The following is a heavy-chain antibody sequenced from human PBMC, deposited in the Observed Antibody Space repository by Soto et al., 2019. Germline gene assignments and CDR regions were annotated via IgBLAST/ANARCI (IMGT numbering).Heavy chain of an antibody. J-gene: IGHJ4*02. D-gene: IGHD2-8*01. CDR2: ISGSRIYI. CDR3: ARDLRFSSTNYFDF. Sequence: GGSLSLSCAASGFTFSIYAMNWVRQAPGRGLEWLSSISGSRIYIHFADSVKGRFTISRDNAKNSVFLQMNNLRADDTAVYYCARDLRFSSTNYFDFWGRGTLVTVSS. CDR1: GFTFSIYA. V-gene: IGHV3-21*01.